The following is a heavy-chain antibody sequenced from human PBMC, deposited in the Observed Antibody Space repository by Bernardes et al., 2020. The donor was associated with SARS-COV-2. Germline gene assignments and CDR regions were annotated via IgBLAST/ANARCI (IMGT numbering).Heavy chain of an antibody. CDR3: ARLLHDSRGYYYFDY. CDR1: GGSMSSSSYY. Sequence: SETLSLTCTVSGGSMSSSSYYWGWIRQPPGKGLEWFGSIYYSGSTYHNPSLKSRVTISVDTSKNQFSLKLSSVTAADTAVYYCARLLHDSRGYYYFDYWGQGTLVTVSS. D-gene: IGHD3-22*01. J-gene: IGHJ4*02. V-gene: IGHV4-39*01. CDR2: IYYSGST.